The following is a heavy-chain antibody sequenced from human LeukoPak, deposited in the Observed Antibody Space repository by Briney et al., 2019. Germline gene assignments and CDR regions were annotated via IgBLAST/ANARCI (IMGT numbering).Heavy chain of an antibody. CDR2: ITKKADGGTA. J-gene: IGHJ4*02. CDR3: TRGPRPFDY. Sequence: GGSLRLSCAASVFTFCNAWMTWVRQAPGRGREWVGRITKKADGGTAGDAPPVNGRFTISRDDSKDMLYLQMNSLKTEDTAVYYCTRGPRPFDYWGQGTLVNVSS. CDR1: VFTFCNAW. V-gene: IGHV3-15*01.